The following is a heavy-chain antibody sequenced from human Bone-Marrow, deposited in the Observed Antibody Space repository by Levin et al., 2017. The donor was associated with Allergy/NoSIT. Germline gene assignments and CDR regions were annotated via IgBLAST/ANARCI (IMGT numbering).Heavy chain of an antibody. CDR1: GYTFTSYH. CDR2: MNPNTGKT. Sequence: VASVKVSCKASGYTFTSYHINWVRQATGQGLEWMGWMNPNTGKTGYAQKFQGRVSMTEDTSTDTAYMELISLRSEDTAVYYCATRNVPTTDYTLVYQHVMDVWGQGTTVTVSS. J-gene: IGHJ6*02. V-gene: IGHV1-8*01. D-gene: IGHD3-3*01. CDR3: ATRNVPTTDYTLVYQHVMDV.